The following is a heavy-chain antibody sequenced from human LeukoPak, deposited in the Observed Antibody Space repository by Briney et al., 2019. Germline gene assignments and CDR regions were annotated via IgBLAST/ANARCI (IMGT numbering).Heavy chain of an antibody. J-gene: IGHJ5*02. Sequence: SETLSLTCAVYGGSFSGYYWSWIRQPPGKGLEWIGEINHSGSTNYNPSLKSRVTISVDASKNQFSLKLSSVTAADTAVYYCARLGQKIHCSSTSCYTLLSWFDPWGQGTLVTVSS. V-gene: IGHV4-34*01. D-gene: IGHD2-2*02. CDR3: ARLGQKIHCSSTSCYTLLSWFDP. CDR1: GGSFSGYY. CDR2: INHSGST.